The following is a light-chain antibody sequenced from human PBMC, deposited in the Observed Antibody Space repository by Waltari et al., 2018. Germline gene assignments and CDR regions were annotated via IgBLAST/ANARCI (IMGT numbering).Light chain of an antibody. Sequence: DIVLTQSPGTLSLSPGERATLSCRASQSVSRTLAWYQQKPGKAPKLLIYGASIRATGIPDRFTGSGSGTDFSLTISSLEPEDFAIYYCQQHVRLPATVGEGTKVEIK. CDR3: QQHVRLPAT. J-gene: IGKJ1*01. CDR1: QSVSRT. CDR2: GAS. V-gene: IGKV3-20*01.